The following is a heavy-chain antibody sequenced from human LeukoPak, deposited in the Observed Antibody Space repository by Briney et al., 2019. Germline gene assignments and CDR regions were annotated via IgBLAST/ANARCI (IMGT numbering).Heavy chain of an antibody. CDR1: GDSITGSSYY. D-gene: IGHD3-9*01. CDR3: TRGSYDVLTGRSTLGEY. Sequence: SETLSLTCTVSGDSITGSSYYWGWIRQSPGKGLEWIGNVYYSGSTYYNSSLKSRVTISIDTSKIQFSLRLTSVTAADTAVYYCTRGSYDVLTGRSTLGEYWGQGTLVAVSS. CDR2: VYYSGST. V-gene: IGHV4-39*01. J-gene: IGHJ4*02.